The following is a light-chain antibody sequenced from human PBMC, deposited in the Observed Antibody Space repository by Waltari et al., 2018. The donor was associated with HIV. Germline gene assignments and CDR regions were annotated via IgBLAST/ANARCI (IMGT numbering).Light chain of an antibody. J-gene: IGKJ4*01. CDR3: QQYNNWLT. Sequence: IVMTQSPATLSVSPGERATLSCRASQSVSNKLAWYQQKPGQAPRLLMYDASTRVTGIPARFSGSGSGTDFTLTISSLQSGDFAIYYCQQYNNWLTFGGGTTVEIK. CDR2: DAS. CDR1: QSVSNK. V-gene: IGKV3-15*01.